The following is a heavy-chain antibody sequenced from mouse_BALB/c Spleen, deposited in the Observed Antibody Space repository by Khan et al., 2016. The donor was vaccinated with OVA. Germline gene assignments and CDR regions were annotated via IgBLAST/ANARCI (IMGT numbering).Heavy chain of an antibody. Sequence: QVQLQQSGPGLVAPSQSLSITCTVSGFSLSDYGVSWIRQPPGKGLEWLGVIWGGGSTYYNSGLKSRLSISKDNSKSQVFLKMNSLQTDDTAMYYCAKGVWSYYFALDYWGQGTSVTVSS. CDR1: GFSLSDYG. D-gene: IGHD2-10*02. CDR3: AKGVWSYYFALDY. V-gene: IGHV2-6-5*01. CDR2: IWGGGST. J-gene: IGHJ4*01.